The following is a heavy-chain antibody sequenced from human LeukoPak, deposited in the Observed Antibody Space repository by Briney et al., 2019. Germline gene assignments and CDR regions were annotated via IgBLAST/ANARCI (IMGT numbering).Heavy chain of an antibody. Sequence: GGSLRLSCIVSGFSYSGYWMGWVRQPPGEGLEWVANIEPAGSATYYADSVKGRFTVSRDNAKSPLSLQMSSLRVEDTAIYYCGRWGAVAGLDLWGQGTLVTVSS. CDR2: IEPAGSAT. J-gene: IGHJ5*02. CDR3: GRWGAVAGLDL. V-gene: IGHV3-7*01. D-gene: IGHD6-13*01. CDR1: GFSYSGYW.